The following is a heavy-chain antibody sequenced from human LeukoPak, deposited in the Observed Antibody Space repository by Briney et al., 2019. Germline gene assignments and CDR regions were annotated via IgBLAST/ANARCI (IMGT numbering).Heavy chain of an antibody. CDR1: GFTVSSNY. Sequence: GGSLRFSCAASGFTVSSNYMSWVRQAPGKGLEWVSVIYSGGSTYYADSVKGRFTISRDNSKNTLYLQMNSLRAEDTAVYYCARDFGNSYFQHWGQGTLVTVSS. D-gene: IGHD4-23*01. CDR2: IYSGGST. J-gene: IGHJ1*01. V-gene: IGHV3-66*01. CDR3: ARDFGNSYFQH.